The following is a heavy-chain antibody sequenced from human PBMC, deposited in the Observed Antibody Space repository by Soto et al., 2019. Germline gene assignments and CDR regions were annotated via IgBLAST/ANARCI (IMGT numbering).Heavy chain of an antibody. CDR3: ARGSILCGGDCPDL. V-gene: IGHV3-11*01. CDR2: ISHSGGNT. CDR1: GFTFSDYY. J-gene: IGHJ2*01. Sequence: QERLVESGGGLVKPGGSLRLSCEVSGFTFSDYYMSWIRQPPGKGLEWVSYISHSGGNTYLADSVKGRFTISRDNAKNSLYLQMNSLTAEDTAVYYCARGSILCGGDCPDLWGRGTLVTVSS. D-gene: IGHD2-21*02.